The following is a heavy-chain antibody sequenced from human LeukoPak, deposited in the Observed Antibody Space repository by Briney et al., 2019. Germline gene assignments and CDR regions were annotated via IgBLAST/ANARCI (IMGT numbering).Heavy chain of an antibody. CDR2: IYPGDSDT. J-gene: IGHJ3*02. V-gene: IGHV5-51*01. D-gene: IGHD3-10*01. CDR1: GYSFTSYW. CDR3: ARLTMVRGVIPHFDI. Sequence: GESLKISCKGSGYSFTSYWYGWVRQMPGKGLEWMGIIYPGDSDTRYSPSFQGQVTISADKSISTAYLQWSSLKASGTAMYYCARLTMVRGVIPHFDIWGQGTMVTVSS.